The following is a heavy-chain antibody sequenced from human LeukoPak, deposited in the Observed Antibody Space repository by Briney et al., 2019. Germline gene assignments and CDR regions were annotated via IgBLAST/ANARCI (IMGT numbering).Heavy chain of an antibody. CDR1: GGPISSSSYY. D-gene: IGHD1-26*01. CDR2: IYYSGST. J-gene: IGHJ6*02. CDR3: ARVRGSGSYYYYYGMDV. Sequence: PSETLSLTCTVSGGPISSSSYYWGWIRQPPGKGLEWIGSIYYSGSTYYNPSLKSRVTISVDTSKNQFSLKLSSVTAADTAVYYCARVRGSGSYYYYYGMDVWGQGTTVTVSS. V-gene: IGHV4-39*07.